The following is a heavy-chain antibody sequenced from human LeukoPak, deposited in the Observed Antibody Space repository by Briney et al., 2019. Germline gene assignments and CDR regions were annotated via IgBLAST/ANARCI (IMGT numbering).Heavy chain of an antibody. Sequence: GASVKVSCKASGYTFTGYYMHWVRQAPGQGLEWMGIINPSGGSTSYAQKFQGRVTMTRDTSTSTVYMELSSLRSEDTAVYYCARGLWFGELLSAFDIWGQGTMVTVSS. CDR1: GYTFTGYY. J-gene: IGHJ3*02. D-gene: IGHD3-10*01. CDR2: INPSGGST. CDR3: ARGLWFGELLSAFDI. V-gene: IGHV1-46*01.